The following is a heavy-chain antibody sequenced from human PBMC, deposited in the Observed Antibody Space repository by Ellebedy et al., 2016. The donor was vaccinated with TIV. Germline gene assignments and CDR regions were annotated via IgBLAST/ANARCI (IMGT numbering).Heavy chain of an antibody. J-gene: IGHJ5*02. V-gene: IGHV4-39*07. D-gene: IGHD3-9*01. CDR3: VKSNWHSFEA. CDR2: AHYGGYT. Sequence: MPSETLSLTCTVSGGSISNSSYYWAWIRQPPGRGLEWIGEAHYGGYTNYNPSLKSRVTISLDKSKDQFSLKLTSVTAADTAIYYCVKSNWHSFEAWGQGALVTVSS. CDR1: GGSISNSSYY.